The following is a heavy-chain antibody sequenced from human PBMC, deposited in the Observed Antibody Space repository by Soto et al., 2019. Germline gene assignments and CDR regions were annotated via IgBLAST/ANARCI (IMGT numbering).Heavy chain of an antibody. CDR3: ARGSSGYYYDNYFDY. CDR1: GGSISSYY. CDR2: IYTSGST. V-gene: IGHV4-4*07. Sequence: KASETLSLTCTVSGGSISSYYWSWIRQPAGKGLEWIGRIYTSGSTNYNPSLKSRVTMSVDTSKNQFSLKLSSVTAADTAVYYCARGSSGYYYDNYFDYWGQGTLVTVSS. D-gene: IGHD3-22*01. J-gene: IGHJ4*02.